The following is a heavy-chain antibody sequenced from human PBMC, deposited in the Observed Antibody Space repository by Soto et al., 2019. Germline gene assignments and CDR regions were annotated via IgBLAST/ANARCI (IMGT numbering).Heavy chain of an antibody. CDR1: GGTISSYY. Sequence: SETLSLSCTVSGGTISSYYWSWIRQPPGKGLEWIGYIYYSGSTNYNPSLKSRVTISVDTSKNQFSLKLSSVTAADTAVYYCARDCGGSTSCYGTVGFFDYWGQGTLVTVSS. CDR2: IYYSGST. J-gene: IGHJ4*02. D-gene: IGHD2-2*01. CDR3: ARDCGGSTSCYGTVGFFDY. V-gene: IGHV4-59*01.